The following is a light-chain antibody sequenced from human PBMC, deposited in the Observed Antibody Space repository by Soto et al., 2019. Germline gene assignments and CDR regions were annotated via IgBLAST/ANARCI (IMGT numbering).Light chain of an antibody. J-gene: IGKJ4*01. CDR1: QGIDNY. CDR2: AAS. V-gene: IGKV1-27*01. Sequence: DIQMTQSPSSLSASVGDRVTITCRASQGIDNYLAWYQQRPGKVPHLLLYAASSLQSGVPSRFSGSGTGTDITLTIDSVQTEDVATYDCQKYDSAPPAFGGGT. CDR3: QKYDSAPPA.